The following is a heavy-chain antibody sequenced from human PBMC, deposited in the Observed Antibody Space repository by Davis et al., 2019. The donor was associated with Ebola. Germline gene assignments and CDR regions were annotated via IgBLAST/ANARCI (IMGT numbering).Heavy chain of an antibody. CDR3: ARGSMDYDFWSWGMDV. D-gene: IGHD3-3*01. Sequence: PGGSLRLSCAASGFTFSSYGMHWVRQAPGKGLEWVAVIWYDGSNKYYADSVKGRFTISRDNSKNTLYLQMNSLRAEDTAVYYCARGSMDYDFWSWGMDVWGQGTTVTVSS. CDR1: GFTFSSYG. V-gene: IGHV3-33*01. J-gene: IGHJ6*02. CDR2: IWYDGSNK.